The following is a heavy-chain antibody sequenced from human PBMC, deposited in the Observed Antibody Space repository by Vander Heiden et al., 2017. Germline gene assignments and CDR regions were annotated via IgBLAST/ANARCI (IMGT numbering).Heavy chain of an antibody. V-gene: IGHV4-39*01. J-gene: IGHJ5*02. D-gene: IGHD3-9*01. CDR2: IYYSGST. Sequence: QLQLQESGPGLVKPSETLSPPCTSPGCFITTCSYYCGWIGQPPGKGLEWIGSIYYSGSTYYNPSLKSRVTISVDTSKNQFSLKLSPVTAADTAVYYCARHIERGRLVIIVDHNWFDPWGQGTLVTVSS. CDR1: GCFITTCSYY. CDR3: ARHIERGRLVIIVDHNWFDP.